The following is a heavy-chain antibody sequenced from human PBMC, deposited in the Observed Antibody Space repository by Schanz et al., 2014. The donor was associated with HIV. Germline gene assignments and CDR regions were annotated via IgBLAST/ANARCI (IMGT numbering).Heavy chain of an antibody. J-gene: IGHJ6*02. CDR2: IIPVFGTT. Sequence: QVQLVQSGAEVKKPGSSVKVSCKASGGTFMTYAISWVRQAPGQGLEWMGGIIPVFGTTNYAQKFQGRVTITADKSTSTAYMELSSLRSEDTAVYYSTRSSYCSDTSCYSVLGHYAMDVWGQGTTLTVSS. CDR1: GGTFMTYA. CDR3: TRSSYCSDTSCYSVLGHYAMDV. D-gene: IGHD2-2*01. V-gene: IGHV1-69*06.